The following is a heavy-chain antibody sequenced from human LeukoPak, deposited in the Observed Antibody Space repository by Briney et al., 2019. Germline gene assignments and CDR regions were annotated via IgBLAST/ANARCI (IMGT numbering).Heavy chain of an antibody. V-gene: IGHV4-61*10. CDR3: ARVKIKGGITIFKEYHYMDV. CDR2: IYYSGST. Sequence: SQTLSLTCSVSGGSIGSGAYYWTWIRQSAGKGLDWIGYIYYSGSTKYNPSLKSRVTISVDTSKNQFSLKLSSVTAADTAVYYCARVKIKGGITIFKEYHYMDVWGKGTTVAVSS. D-gene: IGHD3-3*01. CDR1: GGSIGSGAYY. J-gene: IGHJ6*03.